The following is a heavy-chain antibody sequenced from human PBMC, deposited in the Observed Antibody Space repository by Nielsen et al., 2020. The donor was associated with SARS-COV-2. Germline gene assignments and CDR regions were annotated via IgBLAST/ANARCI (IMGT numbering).Heavy chain of an antibody. CDR3: AKVFPMVRGPWDY. V-gene: IGHV3-11*05. CDR2: ISSSSSYT. J-gene: IGHJ4*02. Sequence: GGSLRLSCAASGFTFSDYYMSWIRQAPGKGLEWVSYISSSSSYTYYADSVKGRFTISRDNSKNTLYLQMNSLRAEDTAVYYCAKVFPMVRGPWDYWGQGTLVTVSS. D-gene: IGHD3-10*01. CDR1: GFTFSDYY.